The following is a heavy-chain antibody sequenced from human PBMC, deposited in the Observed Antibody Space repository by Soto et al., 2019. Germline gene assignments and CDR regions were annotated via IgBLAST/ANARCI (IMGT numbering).Heavy chain of an antibody. V-gene: IGHV3-30*18. J-gene: IGHJ6*02. Sequence: PGGSLRLSCAASGFTFSSYGMHWVRQAPGKGLEWVAVISYDGSNKYYADSVKGRFTISRDNSKNTLYLQMNSLRAEDTAVYYCAKDGAYGDTAMEGGGGMGVWGQGTTVTVSS. CDR2: ISYDGSNK. CDR3: AKDGAYGDTAMEGGGGMGV. CDR1: GFTFSSYG. D-gene: IGHD5-18*01.